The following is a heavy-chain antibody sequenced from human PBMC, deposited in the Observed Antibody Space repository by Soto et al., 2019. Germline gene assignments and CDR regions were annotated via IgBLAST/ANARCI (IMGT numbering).Heavy chain of an antibody. CDR1: GFTFSSYG. CDR2: IWYDGSNK. J-gene: IGHJ5*02. CDR3: ARAVVYYDILTGNTRGNWFDP. Sequence: GGSLRLSCAASGFTFSSYGMHWVRQAPGKGLEWVAVIWYDGSNKYYADSVKGRFTISRDNSKNTLYLQMNSLRAEDTAVYYCARAVVYYDILTGNTRGNWFDPWGQGTLVTVYS. V-gene: IGHV3-33*01. D-gene: IGHD3-9*01.